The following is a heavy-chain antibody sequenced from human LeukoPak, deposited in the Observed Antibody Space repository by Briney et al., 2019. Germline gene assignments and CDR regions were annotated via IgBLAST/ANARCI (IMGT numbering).Heavy chain of an antibody. CDR1: GGSFSGYY. CDR3: ARLGNSSYDSSGTKGDFDY. V-gene: IGHV4-34*01. D-gene: IGHD3-22*01. CDR2: INHSGST. J-gene: IGHJ4*02. Sequence: SETLSLTCAVYGGSFSGYYWSWIRQPPGKGLEWIGEINHSGSTNYNPSLKSRVTISVDTSKNQFSLKLSSVTAADTAVYYCARLGNSSYDSSGTKGDFDYWGQGTLVTVSS.